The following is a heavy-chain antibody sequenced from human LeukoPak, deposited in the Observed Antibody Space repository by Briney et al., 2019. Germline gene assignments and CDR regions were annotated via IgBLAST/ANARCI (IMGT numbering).Heavy chain of an antibody. CDR1: GGSISSYY. D-gene: IGHD3-10*01. Sequence: SETLSLTYTVSGGSISSYYWSWIRQPPGKGLEWIGYIYYSGSTNYNPSLKSRVTISVDTSNNQFSLKLSSVTAADTAMYYCARGPPGGQFDPWGQGTLVTVSS. CDR2: IYYSGST. V-gene: IGHV4-59*01. J-gene: IGHJ5*02. CDR3: ARGPPGGQFDP.